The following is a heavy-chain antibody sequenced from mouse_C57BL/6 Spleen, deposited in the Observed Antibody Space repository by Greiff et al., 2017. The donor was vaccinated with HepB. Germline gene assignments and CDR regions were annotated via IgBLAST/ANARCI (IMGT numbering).Heavy chain of an antibody. CDR2: IDPSDSET. V-gene: IGHV1-52*01. CDR3: SRQPVTTVVEGAMDY. CDR1: GYTFTSYW. J-gene: IGHJ4*01. D-gene: IGHD1-1*01. Sequence: QVQLQQPGAELVRPGSSVKLSCKASGYTFTSYWMHWVKQRPIQGLEWIGNIDPSDSETHYNQKFKDKATLTVDKSSSTAYMQLSSLTSEDSAVYYCSRQPVTTVVEGAMDYWGQGTSVTVSS.